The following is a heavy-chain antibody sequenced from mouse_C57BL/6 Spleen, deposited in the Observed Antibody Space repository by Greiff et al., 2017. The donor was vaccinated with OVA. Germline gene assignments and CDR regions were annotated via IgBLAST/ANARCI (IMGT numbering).Heavy chain of an antibody. CDR1: GYTFTDYE. V-gene: IGHV1-15*01. J-gene: IGHJ4*01. Sequence: QVHVKQSGAELVRPGASVTLSCKASGYTFTDYEMHWVKQTPVHGLEWIGAIDPETGGTAYNQKFKGKAILTADKSSSTAYMELRSLTSEDSAVYYCTGIIYYDYDRVMDYWGQGTSGTVSS. CDR2: IDPETGGT. CDR3: TGIIYYDYDRVMDY. D-gene: IGHD2-4*01.